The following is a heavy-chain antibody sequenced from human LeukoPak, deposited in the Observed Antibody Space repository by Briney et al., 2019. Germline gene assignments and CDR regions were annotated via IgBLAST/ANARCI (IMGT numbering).Heavy chain of an antibody. Sequence: ASVKVSCKASGYTFTGYYMHWVRQAPGQGLEWMGWINPNSGNTGYAQKFQGRVTITRNTSISTAYMELSSLRSEDTAVYYCARRGGHITMVRGVIIDGGYYMDVWGKGTTVTVSS. CDR2: INPNSGNT. CDR1: GYTFTGYY. V-gene: IGHV1-8*03. J-gene: IGHJ6*03. D-gene: IGHD3-10*01. CDR3: ARRGGHITMVRGVIIDGGYYMDV.